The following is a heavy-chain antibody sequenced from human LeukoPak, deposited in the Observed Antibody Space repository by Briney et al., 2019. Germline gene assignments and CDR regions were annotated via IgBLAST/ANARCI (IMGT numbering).Heavy chain of an antibody. CDR1: GFTFSSYG. CDR3: ARAGPRGRSSSTSSLDY. CDR2: IWYGGSNK. J-gene: IGHJ4*02. V-gene: IGHV3-33*08. Sequence: GGSLRLSCAASGFTFSSYGMHWVRQAPGKGLEWVAVIWYGGSNKYYADSVKGRFTISRDNSKNTLYLQMNSLRAEDTAVYYCARAGPRGRSSSTSSLDYWGQGTLVTVSS. D-gene: IGHD6-6*01.